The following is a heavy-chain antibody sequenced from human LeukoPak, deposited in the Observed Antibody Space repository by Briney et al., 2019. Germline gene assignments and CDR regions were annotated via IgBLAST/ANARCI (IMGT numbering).Heavy chain of an antibody. CDR1: GFTFSSYA. D-gene: IGHD5-18*01. J-gene: IGHJ4*02. CDR3: AKDLFDSYGFDY. V-gene: IGHV3-23*01. Sequence: GGSLRLSCAASGFTFSSYAMTWVRQAPGKGLEWVSGISGSGGSTYYADSVKGRFTISRDNSKNTLYLQMNSLRAEDTAVYYCAKDLFDSYGFDYWGQGTLVTVSS. CDR2: ISGSGGST.